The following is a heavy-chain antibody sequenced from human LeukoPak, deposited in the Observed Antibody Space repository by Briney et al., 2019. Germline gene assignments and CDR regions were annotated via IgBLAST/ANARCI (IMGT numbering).Heavy chain of an antibody. CDR1: GYTFTSYD. D-gene: IGHD4-17*01. V-gene: IGHV1-8*01. Sequence: EASVKVSCKASGYTFTSYDINWVRQATGQGLEWMGWMNPNSGNTAYAQKFQGRVTMTRDTSISTAYMELSRLRSDDTAVYYCATTGRGYGDPITKIDYWGQGTLVTVSS. CDR3: ATTGRGYGDPITKIDY. J-gene: IGHJ4*02. CDR2: MNPNSGNT.